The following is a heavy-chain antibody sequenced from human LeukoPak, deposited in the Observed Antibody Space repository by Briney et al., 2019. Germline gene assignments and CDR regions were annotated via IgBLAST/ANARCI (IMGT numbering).Heavy chain of an antibody. CDR2: IYYSGRT. J-gene: IGHJ4*02. V-gene: IGHV4-59*01. D-gene: IGHD3-16*01. Sequence: PPETLSVTSTVPGDPTTRYYWSWIRQHPGKGLEWIGYIYYSGRTNYNPSLKSRVTMSVDTSKNKFSLNLSSVTAADTAVYYCARGGKYYDYVWGSYIFDYWGQGTLVTVSS. CDR1: GDPTTRYY. CDR3: ARGGKYYDYVWGSYIFDY.